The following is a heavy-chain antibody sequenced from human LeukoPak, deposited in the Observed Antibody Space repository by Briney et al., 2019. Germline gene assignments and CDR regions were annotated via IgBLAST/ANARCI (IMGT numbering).Heavy chain of an antibody. Sequence: ASVKVSFKASGYTFTSYYMHLGRQAPGQGLEWMGIINPSGGSTSYAQKFQGRVTMTRDMSTSTVYMELSSLRSEDTAVYYCARETVEYSSSSSRFDPWGQGTLVTVSS. CDR1: GYTFTSYY. J-gene: IGHJ5*02. CDR3: ARETVEYSSSSSRFDP. D-gene: IGHD6-6*01. CDR2: INPSGGST. V-gene: IGHV1-46*01.